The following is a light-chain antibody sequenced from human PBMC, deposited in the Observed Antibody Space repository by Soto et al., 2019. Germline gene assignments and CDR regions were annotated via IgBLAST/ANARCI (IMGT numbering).Light chain of an antibody. Sequence: EIVMTQSPATLSVSPGERATLSCRASQSVSSKLAWFQQKPGQAPRLLIYGASTRATGIPARFSGSGSGREFTLTISSLQSEDFGVYYCQQYDDWPPWTFGQGTKVEIK. CDR2: GAS. J-gene: IGKJ1*01. CDR1: QSVSSK. CDR3: QQYDDWPPWT. V-gene: IGKV3-15*01.